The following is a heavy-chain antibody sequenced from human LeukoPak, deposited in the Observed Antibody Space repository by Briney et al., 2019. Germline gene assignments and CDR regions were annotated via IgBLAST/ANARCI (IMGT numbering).Heavy chain of an antibody. CDR3: ARDYCSGGSCYWVFDY. CDR2: IIPIFGTA. J-gene: IGHJ4*02. Sequence: SVKLSCKASGGTFSSYAISWVRQAPGQGLEWMGGIIPIFGTAYYAQKFQGRVTITADESTSTAYMELSSLRSEDTAVYYCARDYCSGGSCYWVFDYWGQGTLVTVSS. V-gene: IGHV1-69*13. CDR1: GGTFSSYA. D-gene: IGHD2-15*01.